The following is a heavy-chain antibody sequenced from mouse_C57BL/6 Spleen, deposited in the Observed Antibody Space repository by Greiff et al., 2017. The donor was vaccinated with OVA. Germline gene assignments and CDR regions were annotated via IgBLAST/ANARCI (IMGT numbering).Heavy chain of an antibody. CDR2: IHPNSGST. V-gene: IGHV1-64*01. Sequence: VQLQQSGAELVKPGASVKLSCKASGYTFTSYWMHWVKQRPGQGLEWIGMIHPNSGSTNYNEKFKSKATLTVDKSSSTAYMQLSSLTSEDSAVYYCARSYYGKGYAMDYWGQGTSVTVSS. CDR3: ARSYYGKGYAMDY. J-gene: IGHJ4*01. D-gene: IGHD2-10*01. CDR1: GYTFTSYW.